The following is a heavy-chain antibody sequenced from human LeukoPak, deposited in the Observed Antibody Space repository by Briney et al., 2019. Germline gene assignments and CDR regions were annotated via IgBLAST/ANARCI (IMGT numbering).Heavy chain of an antibody. CDR2: IYYSGST. Sequence: SETLSLTCTVSGGSISSGDYYWSWIRQPPGKGLEWIGYIYYSGSTYYNPSPKSRVTISVDTSKNQFSLKLSSVTAADTAVYYCARDLYYYGSGSYTDPWGQGTLVTVSS. V-gene: IGHV4-30-4*08. D-gene: IGHD3-10*01. CDR3: ARDLYYYGSGSYTDP. CDR1: GGSISSGDYY. J-gene: IGHJ5*02.